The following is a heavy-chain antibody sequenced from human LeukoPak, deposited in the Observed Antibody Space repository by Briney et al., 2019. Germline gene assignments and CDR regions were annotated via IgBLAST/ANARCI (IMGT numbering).Heavy chain of an antibody. CDR2: FDPQDAET. D-gene: IGHD3-10*01. Sequence: ASVKVSCKVSGFTLSEMPMYWVRQVPGKGLEWLGGFDPQDAETVYAQNFQGRFTMTEDTSEDTAYMELSSLNSEDTAVYYCATVASGEGYYYLDVWGNGTTVIVSS. J-gene: IGHJ6*03. V-gene: IGHV1-24*01. CDR3: ATVASGEGYYYLDV. CDR1: GFTLSEMP.